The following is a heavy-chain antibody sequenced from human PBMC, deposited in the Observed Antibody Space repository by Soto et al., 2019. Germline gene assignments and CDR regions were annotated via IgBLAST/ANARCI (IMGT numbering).Heavy chain of an antibody. D-gene: IGHD1-1*01. J-gene: IGHJ4*02. CDR3: ARTLPNRQLFDS. CDR2: IYNSGRY. V-gene: IGHV4-59*01. CDR1: GGFI. Sequence: SETLSLTCTVSGGFIWGWIRQSPDKGLEWIGYIYNSGRYNYNPSLESRLTISIDASKNQFSLRLASVTAADTAVYYCARTLPNRQLFDSWSQGTLVTVS.